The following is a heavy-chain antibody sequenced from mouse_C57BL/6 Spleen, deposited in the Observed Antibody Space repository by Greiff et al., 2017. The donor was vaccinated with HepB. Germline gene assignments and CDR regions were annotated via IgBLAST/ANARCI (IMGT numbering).Heavy chain of an antibody. CDR1: GFNIKDDY. V-gene: IGHV14-4*01. D-gene: IGHD3-2*02. J-gene: IGHJ3*01. CDR2: IDPENGDT. CDR3: TTFREFAY. Sequence: VQLKQSGAELVRPGASVKLSCTASGFNIKDDYMHWVKQRPEQGLEWIGWIDPENGDTEYASKFQGKATITADTSSNTAYLQLSSLTSEDTAVYYCTTFREFAYWGQGTLVTVSA.